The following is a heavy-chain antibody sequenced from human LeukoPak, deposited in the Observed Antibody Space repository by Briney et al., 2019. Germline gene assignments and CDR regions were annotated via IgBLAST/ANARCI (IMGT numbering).Heavy chain of an antibody. Sequence: GGSLRLSCAASGFTFSSYGMHWVRQAPGKGLEWVAVIWYDGSNKYYADSVKGRFTISRDNSKNTLYLHMNSLRAEDTAVYYCARDSGYYGSGVGGRRGMDVWGKGTTVTVSS. D-gene: IGHD3-10*01. CDR2: IWYDGSNK. V-gene: IGHV3-33*01. J-gene: IGHJ6*04. CDR3: ARDSGYYGSGVGGRRGMDV. CDR1: GFTFSSYG.